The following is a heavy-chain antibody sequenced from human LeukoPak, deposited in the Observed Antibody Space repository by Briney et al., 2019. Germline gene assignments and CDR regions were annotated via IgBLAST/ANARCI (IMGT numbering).Heavy chain of an antibody. V-gene: IGHV4-39*07. CDR1: GGSITTSSYY. Sequence: SETLSPTCAVSGGSITTSSYYWGWIRQPPGKGLEWIGSIHYSGSTYYNPSLKSRVTMSVDTSKNQFSLRLSSVTAADTAVYYCARSPYTTALASESWGQGTLVSVSS. J-gene: IGHJ5*02. D-gene: IGHD2-2*02. CDR2: IHYSGST. CDR3: ARSPYTTALASES.